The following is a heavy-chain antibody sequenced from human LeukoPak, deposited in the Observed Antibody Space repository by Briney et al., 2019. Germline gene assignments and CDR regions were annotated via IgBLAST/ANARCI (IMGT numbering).Heavy chain of an antibody. CDR3: ARDSYYDILTGYSHLDY. J-gene: IGHJ4*02. D-gene: IGHD3-9*01. CDR1: GFTFSSYE. CDR2: ISSSGSTI. Sequence: GGSLRLSCAASGFTFSSYEMNWVRQAPGKGLEWVSYISSSGSTIYYADSVKGRFTISRDNAKNSLYLQMNSLRAEDTAVYYCARDSYYDILTGYSHLDYWGQGTLVTVSS. V-gene: IGHV3-48*03.